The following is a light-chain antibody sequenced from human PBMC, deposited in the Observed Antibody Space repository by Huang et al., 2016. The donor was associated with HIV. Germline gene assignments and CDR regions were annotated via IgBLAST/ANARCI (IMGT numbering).Light chain of an antibody. CDR2: AAS. CDR3: QQYNDWPRS. CDR1: QNINTN. V-gene: IGKV3-15*01. Sequence: EIVMTQSPGTLSVAPGESATLSCRASQNINTNLAWFQHKPGHAPRLLIYAASTRTADFPARFSGSGSRTEFTLTISSLQSEDIAVYYCQQYNDWPRSFGQGTKVEIK. J-gene: IGKJ1*01.